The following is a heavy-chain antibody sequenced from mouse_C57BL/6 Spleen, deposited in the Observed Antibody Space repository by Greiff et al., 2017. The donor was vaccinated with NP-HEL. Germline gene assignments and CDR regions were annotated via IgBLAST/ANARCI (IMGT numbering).Heavy chain of an antibody. J-gene: IGHJ2*01. CDR3: ARRTVAFDY. CDR1: GYTFTSYW. Sequence: VQLQQPGAELVMPGASVKLSCKASGYTFTSYWMHWVKQRPGQGLEWIGEIDPSDSYTNYNQKFKGKSTLTVDKSSSTAYMQLSSLTSEDSAVYYCARRTVAFDYWGQGTTLTVSS. V-gene: IGHV1-69*01. CDR2: IDPSDSYT. D-gene: IGHD1-1*01.